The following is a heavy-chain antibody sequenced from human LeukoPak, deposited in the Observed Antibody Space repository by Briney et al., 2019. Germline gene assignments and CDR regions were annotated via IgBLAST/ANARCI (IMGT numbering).Heavy chain of an antibody. J-gene: IGHJ4*02. CDR3: ARGEVDC. CDR2: VNGDGSST. Sequence: SGGSLRLSCAASGFSFSTYWMHWVRQAPGKGLVWVSRVNGDGSSTNYADSVKGRFTISRDNAKNTLYLQMNSLRAEDTAVYYCARGEVDCWGQGTLVTVSS. CDR1: GFSFSTYW. V-gene: IGHV3-74*01.